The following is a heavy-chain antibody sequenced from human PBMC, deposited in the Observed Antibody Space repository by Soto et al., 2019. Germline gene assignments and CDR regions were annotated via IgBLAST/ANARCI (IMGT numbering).Heavy chain of an antibody. CDR2: IYYSGST. V-gene: IGHV4-61*01. CDR3: ARKYCSSTSCYINWFDP. Sequence: SETLSLTCTVSGGSVSSGSYYWSWIRQPPGKGLEWIGYIYYSGSTNYNPSLKSRVTISVDTSKNQISLKLSSVTAADTAVYYCARKYCSSTSCYINWFDPWGQGTLVTVSS. J-gene: IGHJ5*02. D-gene: IGHD2-2*02. CDR1: GGSVSSGSYY.